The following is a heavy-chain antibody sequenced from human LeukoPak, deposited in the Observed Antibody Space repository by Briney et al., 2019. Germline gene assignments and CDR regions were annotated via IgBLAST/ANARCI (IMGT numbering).Heavy chain of an antibody. D-gene: IGHD3-22*01. J-gene: IGHJ4*02. CDR1: GFTFSSYA. CDR2: ISYDGSNK. V-gene: IGHV3-30-3*01. CDR3: ARTLRYYDSSGFDY. Sequence: GRSLRLSCAASGFTFSSYAMHWVRQAPGKGLEWVAVISYDGSNKYYADSVKGRFTISRDNSKNTLYLQMNSLRAEDTAVYYCARTLRYYDSSGFDYWGQGTLVTVS.